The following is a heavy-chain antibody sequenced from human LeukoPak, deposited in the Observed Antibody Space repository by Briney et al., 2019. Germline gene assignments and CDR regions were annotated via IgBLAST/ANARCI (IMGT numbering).Heavy chain of an antibody. V-gene: IGHV3-21*01. CDR1: GFTFSSYS. D-gene: IGHD6-13*01. J-gene: IGHJ4*02. CDR2: ISSSSTYI. Sequence: PGGSLRLSCAASGFTFSSYSMNWVRQAPGKGLEWVSSISSSSTYIYYADSVKGRFTISRDNAKNSLYLQMNSLRAEDTAVYYCARGRKDMMAAGLFDYWGQGTLVTVSS. CDR3: ARGRKDMMAAGLFDY.